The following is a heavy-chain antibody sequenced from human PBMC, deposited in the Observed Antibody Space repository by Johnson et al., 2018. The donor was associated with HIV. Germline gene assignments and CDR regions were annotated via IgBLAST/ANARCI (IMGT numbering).Heavy chain of an antibody. V-gene: IGHV3-13*01. CDR1: GFTFSSYG. CDR2: IGSAGDT. D-gene: IGHD4-23*01. J-gene: IGHJ3*01. CDR3: ARGPSVVTLHAFDL. Sequence: MQLVESGGGVVQPGRSLRLSCAASGFTFSSYGMHWVRQATGEGLEWVSAIGSAGDTYYPGSVKGRFTISRENAKNSLYLQMNSLRAGDTAVYYCARGPSVVTLHAFDLWGQGTLVTVSS.